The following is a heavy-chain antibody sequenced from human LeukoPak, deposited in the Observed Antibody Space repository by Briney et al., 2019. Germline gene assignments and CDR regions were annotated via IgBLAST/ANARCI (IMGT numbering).Heavy chain of an antibody. V-gene: IGHV3-23*01. Sequence: GGTLRLSCAASGFTFSHYGMTWVRQAPGKGLEWVSAISGSGGSTYYARSVKGRFTISRDNSKNTLYLQMNRLRAEDTAVYYCARAGSGYTSPSDYWGQGTLVTVSS. CDR3: ARAGSGYTSPSDY. CDR1: GFTFSHYG. D-gene: IGHD6-13*01. J-gene: IGHJ4*02. CDR2: ISGSGGST.